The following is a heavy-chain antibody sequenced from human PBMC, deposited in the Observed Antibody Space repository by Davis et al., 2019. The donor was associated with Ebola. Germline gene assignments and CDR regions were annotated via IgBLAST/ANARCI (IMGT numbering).Heavy chain of an antibody. D-gene: IGHD5-12*01. CDR1: GFTFSSYS. V-gene: IGHV3-23*01. CDR2: ISGSGGST. Sequence: GESLKISCAASGFTFSSYSMNWVRQAPGKGLEWVSAISGSGGSTYYADSVKGRFTISRDNSKNTLYLQMNSLRAEDTAVYYCAKDSGYVMGYFDYWGQGTLVTVSS. CDR3: AKDSGYVMGYFDY. J-gene: IGHJ4*02.